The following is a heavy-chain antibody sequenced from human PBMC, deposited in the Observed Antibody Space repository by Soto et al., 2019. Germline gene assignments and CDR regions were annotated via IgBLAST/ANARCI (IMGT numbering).Heavy chain of an antibody. CDR2: INPSGGST. Sequence: ASVKVSCKASGYTFTSYYMHWVRQAPGQGLEWMGIINPSGGSTSYAQKFQGRVTMTRDTSTSTVYMELSSLRSEDTAVYYCARVLRGYYDSSGYYWDYWGQGTLVTAPQ. V-gene: IGHV1-46*01. CDR1: GYTFTSYY. CDR3: ARVLRGYYDSSGYYWDY. J-gene: IGHJ4*02. D-gene: IGHD3-22*01.